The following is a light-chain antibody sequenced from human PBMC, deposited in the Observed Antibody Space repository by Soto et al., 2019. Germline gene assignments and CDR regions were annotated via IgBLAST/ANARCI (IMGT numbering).Light chain of an antibody. CDR2: DVS. CDR1: QSLSTN. V-gene: IGKV3-11*01. Sequence: EIVLTQSPATLSVSTGERATLSGRASQSLSTNLAWYQQKPGQAPRLLVYDVSNRATGIPARFSGGGSGTDFTLTISNLEPEDFAVYYCQQRSDWPWTFGQGTKVDI. J-gene: IGKJ1*01. CDR3: QQRSDWPWT.